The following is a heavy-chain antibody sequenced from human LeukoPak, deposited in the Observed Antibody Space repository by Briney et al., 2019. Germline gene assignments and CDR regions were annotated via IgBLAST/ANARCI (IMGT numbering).Heavy chain of an antibody. Sequence: GGSLRLSCAASGFTFRTYGMHWVRQAPGKGLEWLAVITFDGSVTYYADSVKGRATISRDNSKNTLYLQVNSLRAEDTAVYYCAREGSGGAFDIWGQGTMVTVSS. V-gene: IGHV3-30*03. D-gene: IGHD1-1*01. CDR1: GFTFRTYG. J-gene: IGHJ3*02. CDR3: AREGSGGAFDI. CDR2: ITFDGSVT.